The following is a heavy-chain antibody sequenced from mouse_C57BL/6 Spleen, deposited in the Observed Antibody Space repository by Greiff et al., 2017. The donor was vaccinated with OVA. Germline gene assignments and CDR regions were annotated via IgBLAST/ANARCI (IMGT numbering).Heavy chain of an antibody. CDR1: GYSITSGYY. J-gene: IGHJ1*03. CDR2: ISYDGSN. Sequence: EVKLQESGPGLVKPSQSLSLTCSVPGYSITSGYYWNWIRQFPGNKLEWMGYISYDGSNNYNPSLKNRISITRDTSKNQFFLKLNSVTTEDTATYYCASSPDWYFDVWGTGTTVTVSS. CDR3: ASSPDWYFDV. V-gene: IGHV3-6*01.